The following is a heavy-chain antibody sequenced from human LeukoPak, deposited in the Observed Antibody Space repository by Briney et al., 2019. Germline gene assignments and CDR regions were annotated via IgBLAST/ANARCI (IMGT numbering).Heavy chain of an antibody. CDR1: GGSFSSGGPY. V-gene: IGHV4-61*08. Sequence: PSQTLSLTCSVSGGSFSSGGPYWSWVRQLPGKGLEWIGYIYYSGSTNYNPSLKSRVTISVDTSKNQFSLKLSSVTAADTAVYYCASPLDDYWGQGTLVTVSS. CDR2: IYYSGST. J-gene: IGHJ4*02. CDR3: ASPLDDY.